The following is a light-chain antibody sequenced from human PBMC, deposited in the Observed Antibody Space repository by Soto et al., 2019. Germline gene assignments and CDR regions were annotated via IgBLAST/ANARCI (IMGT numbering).Light chain of an antibody. CDR1: SGSIASRY. CDR3: QSYDTSNHVV. J-gene: IGLJ2*01. CDR2: QDI. V-gene: IGLV6-57*04. Sequence: NFMLTQPHSVSGSPGKTVTIPCTRSSGSIASRYVQWYQQRPGSAPTTVIYQDIRRPSGVPDRFSGSIDTSSNSASLDISGLKTEDETDYYCQSYDTSNHVVFGGGTKLTVL.